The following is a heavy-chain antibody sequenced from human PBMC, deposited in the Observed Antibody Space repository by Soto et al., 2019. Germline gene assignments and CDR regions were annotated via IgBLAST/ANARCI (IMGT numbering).Heavy chain of an antibody. Sequence: ASVKVSCKASGGTFSSYAISWVRQAPGQGLEWMGGIIPIFGTANYAQKFQGRVTITADESTSTAYMELSSLRSEDTAVYYCARDPRNWFDPWGQGTLVTVSS. V-gene: IGHV1-69*13. CDR3: ARDPRNWFDP. CDR2: IIPIFGTA. J-gene: IGHJ5*02. CDR1: GGTFSSYA.